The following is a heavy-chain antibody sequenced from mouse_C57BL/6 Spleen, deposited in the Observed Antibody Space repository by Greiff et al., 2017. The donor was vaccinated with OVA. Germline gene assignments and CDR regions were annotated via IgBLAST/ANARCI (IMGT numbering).Heavy chain of an antibody. Sequence: VQLQQPGAELVRPGSSVKLSCKASGYTFTSYWMDWVKQRPGQGLEWIGNIYPSDSETHYNQKFKDKATLTVAKSSSTAYMQLSSLTSEDSAVYYCARGVTRGYYAMDYWGQGTSVTVSS. D-gene: IGHD2-2*01. J-gene: IGHJ4*01. V-gene: IGHV1-61*01. CDR1: GYTFTSYW. CDR3: ARGVTRGYYAMDY. CDR2: IYPSDSET.